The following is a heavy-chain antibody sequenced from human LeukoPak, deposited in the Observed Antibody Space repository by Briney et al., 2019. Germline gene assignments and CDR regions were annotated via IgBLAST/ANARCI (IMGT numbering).Heavy chain of an antibody. J-gene: IGHJ4*02. Sequence: GGSLRLSCAASGFTFSSYAMSWVRQAPGKGLEWVSAISGSGGSTYYADSVKGRFTISRDNSKNTLYLQMNSLRAEDTAVYYCAKVTKGYCSGGSCYSHFDYWGQGTLVTVSS. CDR3: AKVTKGYCSGGSCYSHFDY. CDR2: ISGSGGST. CDR1: GFTFSSYA. V-gene: IGHV3-23*01. D-gene: IGHD2-15*01.